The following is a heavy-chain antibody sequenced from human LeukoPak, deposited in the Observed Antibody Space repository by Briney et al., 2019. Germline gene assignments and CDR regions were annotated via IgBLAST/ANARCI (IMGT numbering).Heavy chain of an antibody. D-gene: IGHD3-10*01. CDR2: INQDGGLK. V-gene: IGHV3-7*05. Sequence: GGSLRLSCAASGFTFSSYWLSWVRQAPGKGPEWVANINQDGGLKYYVDSVKGRFTISRDNAKNSLYLQMNSLRAEDTAVYYCTRDSRGSRTYSVDYWGQGTLVTVSS. CDR3: TRDSRGSRTYSVDY. CDR1: GFTFSSYW. J-gene: IGHJ4*02.